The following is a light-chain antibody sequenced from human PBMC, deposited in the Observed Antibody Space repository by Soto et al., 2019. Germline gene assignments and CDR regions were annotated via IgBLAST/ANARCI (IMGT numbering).Light chain of an antibody. CDR1: QRVSSSY. V-gene: IGKV3-20*01. Sequence: EIVLTQSPGTMSLSPGERATLSCRARQRVSSSYLAWYQQKPGQAPRLLIYGASSRATGNPDRFSGSGSGTDFTLTISRLEPEDFAVYYCQQYGSSPTWTFGHGTKVEIK. CDR3: QQYGSSPTWT. CDR2: GAS. J-gene: IGKJ1*01.